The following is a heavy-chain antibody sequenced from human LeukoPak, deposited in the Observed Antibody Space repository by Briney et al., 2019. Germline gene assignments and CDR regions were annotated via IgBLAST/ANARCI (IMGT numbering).Heavy chain of an antibody. D-gene: IGHD2-2*01. V-gene: IGHV3-30-3*01. Sequence: GGSLRLSCAASGFTFSSYAMHWVRQAPGKGLEWVAVISYDGSNKYYADSVKGRFTISRDNSKNTLYLQMNSLRAENTAVYYCARAAFFDFCSSTCCYWAFDIWGQGTMVTVSS. CDR1: GFTFSSYA. CDR2: ISYDGSNK. J-gene: IGHJ3*02. CDR3: ARAAFFDFCSSTCCYWAFDI.